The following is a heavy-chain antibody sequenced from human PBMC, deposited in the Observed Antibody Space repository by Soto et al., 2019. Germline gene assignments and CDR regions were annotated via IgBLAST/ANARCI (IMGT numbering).Heavy chain of an antibody. CDR3: ARDGYIGFDY. D-gene: IGHD5-12*01. Sequence: ELQLVESGGGLVQPGGSLRLSCAASGFTFSNYLMHWVRQGPGKGLVWVSRIDSDGSDTIYADSVKGRFTISRDNAKNTLFLQMHSLRAEDMGVYYCARDGYIGFDYWGQGPLVTVSS. CDR1: GFTFSNYL. J-gene: IGHJ4*02. V-gene: IGHV3-74*01. CDR2: IDSDGSDT.